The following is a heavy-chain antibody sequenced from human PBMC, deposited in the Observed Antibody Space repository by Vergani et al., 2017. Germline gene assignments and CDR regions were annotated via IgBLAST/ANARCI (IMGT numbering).Heavy chain of an antibody. CDR2: IYPGDSDT. CDR1: GYSFTSYW. J-gene: IGHJ5*02. CDR3: ARRYCSSTSCYGSTRWFDP. V-gene: IGHV5-51*03. D-gene: IGHD2-2*01. Sequence: EVELVQSGPEMRKPGESLKISCKGSGYSFTSYWIGWVRQMPGKGLEWMGIIYPGDSDTRYSPSFQGHVTISADNSISTAYLQWSSLKASDTAMYYCARRYCSSTSCYGSTRWFDPWGQGTLVTVSS.